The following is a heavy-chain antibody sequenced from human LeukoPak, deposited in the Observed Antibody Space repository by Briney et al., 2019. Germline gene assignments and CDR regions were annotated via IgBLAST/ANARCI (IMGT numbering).Heavy chain of an antibody. D-gene: IGHD6-19*01. CDR3: ARILDSAWGELGY. CDR2: ISSSGSTI. J-gene: IGHJ4*02. V-gene: IGHV3-48*03. Sequence: GGSLRLSCAASGFTFSSYEMNWVRQAPGKGLEWVSYISSSGSTIYYADSVKGRFTISRDNAKNSLYLQMNSLRAEDTAVYYCARILDSAWGELGYWGQGTLVTVSS. CDR1: GFTFSSYE.